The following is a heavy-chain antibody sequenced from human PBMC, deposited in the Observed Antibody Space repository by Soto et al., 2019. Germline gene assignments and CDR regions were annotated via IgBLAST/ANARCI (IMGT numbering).Heavy chain of an antibody. J-gene: IGHJ6*02. Sequence: QVQLVQSGAEVKKPGSSVQVSCKASGGTFSSYAISWVRQAPGQGLEWMGGIIPIFGTANYAQKFQGRVTITADESTSTAYMERSSLRSEDTAVYYCARGQQWLVLGYYYGMDVWGQGTTVTVSS. V-gene: IGHV1-69*01. CDR1: GGTFSSYA. CDR3: ARGQQWLVLGYYYGMDV. CDR2: IIPIFGTA. D-gene: IGHD6-19*01.